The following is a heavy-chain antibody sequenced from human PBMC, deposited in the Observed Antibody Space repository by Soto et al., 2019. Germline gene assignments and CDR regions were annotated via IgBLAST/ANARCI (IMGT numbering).Heavy chain of an antibody. J-gene: IGHJ6*02. V-gene: IGHV3-21*01. CDR2: ISSSSSYI. D-gene: IGHD3-22*01. CDR3: ARDPAYDSSGYYNYYYYYGMDV. Sequence: GGSLRLSCAASGFTFSSYSMNWVRQAPGKGLEWVSSISSSSSYIYYADSVKGRFTTSRDNAKNSLYLQMNSLRAEDTAVYYCARDPAYDSSGYYNYYYYYGMDVWGQGTTVTVSS. CDR1: GFTFSSYS.